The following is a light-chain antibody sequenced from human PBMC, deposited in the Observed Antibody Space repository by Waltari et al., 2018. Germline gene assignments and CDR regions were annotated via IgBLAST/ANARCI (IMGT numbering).Light chain of an antibody. V-gene: IGKV1-17*01. CDR2: ETS. CDR1: QGFSTY. CDR3: LQYNSHPWT. J-gene: IGKJ1*01. Sequence: DIQMTQSPSSLSASAGDTVTITCRASQGFSTYLNWYQQKPGKPPKRLIYETSNLESGVPSRFSGSGSGTDFTLTISSLQPEDFGTYYCLQYNSHPWTFGQGTKLEIK.